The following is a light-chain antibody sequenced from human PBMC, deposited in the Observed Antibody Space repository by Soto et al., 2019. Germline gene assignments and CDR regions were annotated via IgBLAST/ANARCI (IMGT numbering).Light chain of an antibody. CDR3: QQYGSSFTWT. CDR2: GAS. Sequence: IVLTQYPGTLSLSPGERANLSCRASQSVSSSYLAWYQQKPGQAPRLLIYGASSRATGIPDRFSGSGSGTDLTLTISRLEPEDFAVYYCQQYGSSFTWTFGQGTKVDI. V-gene: IGKV3-20*01. CDR1: QSVSSSY. J-gene: IGKJ1*01.